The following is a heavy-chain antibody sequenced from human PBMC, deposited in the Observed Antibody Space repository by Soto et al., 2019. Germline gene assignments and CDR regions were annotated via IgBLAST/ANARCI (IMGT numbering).Heavy chain of an antibody. CDR2: IIPIFGTA. CDR3: ARGMVTVNYYYYGMDV. J-gene: IGHJ6*02. D-gene: IGHD5-18*01. Sequence: SVKVSCKASGGTFSSYAISWVRQAPGQGLAWMGGIIPIFGTATYAQKFQGRVTITADESTSTAYMELSSLRSEDTAVYYCARGMVTVNYYYYGMDVWGQGTTVTVSS. V-gene: IGHV1-69*13. CDR1: GGTFSSYA.